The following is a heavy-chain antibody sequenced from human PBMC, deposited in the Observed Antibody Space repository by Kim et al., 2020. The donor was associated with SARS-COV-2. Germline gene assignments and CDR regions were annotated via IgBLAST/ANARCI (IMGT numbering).Heavy chain of an antibody. CDR2: GTP. V-gene: IGHV4-31*02. J-gene: IGHJ4*02. Sequence: GTPYQHPALKGRVTISVETSKNQFSLKLSSVTAADTAVYYCARESGGDFDYWGQGTLVTVSS. CDR3: ARESGGDFDY.